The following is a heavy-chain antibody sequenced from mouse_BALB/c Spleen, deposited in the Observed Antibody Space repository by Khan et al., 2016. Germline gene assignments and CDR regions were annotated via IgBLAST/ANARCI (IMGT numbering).Heavy chain of an antibody. Sequence: EVQLQESGPGLVKPSQSLSLTCTVTGYSITSDYAWNWIRQFPGNKLEWMGYISYSGSTSYNPSLKSRISINRDTSKNQFILQFNSVTTEDTATYYCASNYRSAWFAYWGQGTLVTVSA. J-gene: IGHJ3*01. CDR1: GYSITSDYA. D-gene: IGHD2-14*01. CDR3: ASNYRSAWFAY. CDR2: ISYSGST. V-gene: IGHV3-2*02.